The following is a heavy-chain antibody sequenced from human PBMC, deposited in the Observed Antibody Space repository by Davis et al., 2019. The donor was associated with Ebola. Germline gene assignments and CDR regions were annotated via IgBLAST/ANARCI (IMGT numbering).Heavy chain of an antibody. CDR3: ARQGYGGNS. V-gene: IGHV4-59*08. D-gene: IGHD4-23*01. CDR2: IYYSGST. J-gene: IGHJ4*02. Sequence: PGGSLRLSCTVSGGSISSYYWSWIRQPPGKGLEWIGYIYYSGSTNYNPPLKSRVTISVDTSKNQFSLKLSSVTAADTAVYYCARQGYGGNSWGQGTLVTVSS. CDR1: GGSISSYY.